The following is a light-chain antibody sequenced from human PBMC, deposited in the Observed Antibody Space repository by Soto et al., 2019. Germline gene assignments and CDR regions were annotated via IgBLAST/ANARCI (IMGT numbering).Light chain of an antibody. CDR3: NSYTSSSTYV. CDR2: DVS. J-gene: IGLJ1*01. CDR1: SSDVGRYNY. V-gene: IGLV2-14*01. Sequence: ALTQPASVSGSPGQSITISCTGTSSDVGRYNYVSWYQQHPGKAPKLIIYDVSNRPSGVSNRFSGSKSGNTASLTISGLQAEDEADYYCNSYTSSSTYVFGTGTKVTVL.